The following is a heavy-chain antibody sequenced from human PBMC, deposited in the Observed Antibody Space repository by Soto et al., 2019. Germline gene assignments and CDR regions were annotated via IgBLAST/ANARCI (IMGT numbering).Heavy chain of an antibody. D-gene: IGHD1-26*01. J-gene: IGHJ4*02. V-gene: IGHV4-61*01. CDR3: ARESPNIVGATLYYFDY. CDR2: IYYSGST. Sequence: WETLSLTCTVSGGSVSSGSYYWGWIRHPPGKGLEWIGYIYYSGSTNYNPSLKSRVTISVDTSKNQFSLKLSSVTAADTAVYYCARESPNIVGATLYYFDYWGQGTLVTVSS. CDR1: GGSVSSGSYY.